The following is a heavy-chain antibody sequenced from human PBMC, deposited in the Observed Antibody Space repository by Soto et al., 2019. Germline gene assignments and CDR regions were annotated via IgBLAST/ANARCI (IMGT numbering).Heavy chain of an antibody. Sequence: QVQLVQSGAEVKKPGSSVKVSCKASGGTFSSYTISWVRQAPGQGLEWMGRIIPILGIANYAQKFQGRVTXTXDXXTSTAYMELSSLRSEDTAVYYCARSRYDSSAGFDYWGQGTLVTVSS. CDR2: IIPILGIA. J-gene: IGHJ4*02. V-gene: IGHV1-69*02. CDR1: GGTFSSYT. CDR3: ARSRYDSSAGFDY. D-gene: IGHD3-22*01.